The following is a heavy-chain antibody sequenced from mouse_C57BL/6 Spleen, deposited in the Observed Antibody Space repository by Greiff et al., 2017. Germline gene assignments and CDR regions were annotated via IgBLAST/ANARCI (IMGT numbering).Heavy chain of an antibody. CDR1: GFTFSDYY. Sequence: EVNVVESEGGLVQPGSSMKLSCTASGFTFSDYYMAWVRQVPEKGLEWVANINYDGSSTYYLDSLKSRFIISRDNAKNILYLQMSSLKSEDTATYYCARRGNYGLFDYWGQGTTLTVSS. D-gene: IGHD1-1*02. CDR2: INYDGSST. V-gene: IGHV5-16*01. J-gene: IGHJ2*01. CDR3: ARRGNYGLFDY.